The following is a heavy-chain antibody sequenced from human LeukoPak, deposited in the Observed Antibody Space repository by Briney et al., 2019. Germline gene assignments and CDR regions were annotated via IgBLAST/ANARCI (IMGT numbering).Heavy chain of an antibody. CDR1: GYSISSGYC. V-gene: IGHV4-38-2*02. CDR3: ARHVRKRGIAVAGTPGWFDP. D-gene: IGHD6-19*01. CDR2: FDQSGST. Sequence: SETLSLTCTVSGYSISSGYCWGCIRQPPGKGLEWIGSFDQSGSTYYNPSLKSRVTISVDTSKNQFSLKLSSVTAADTAVYYCARHVRKRGIAVAGTPGWFDPWGQGTLVTVSS. J-gene: IGHJ5*02.